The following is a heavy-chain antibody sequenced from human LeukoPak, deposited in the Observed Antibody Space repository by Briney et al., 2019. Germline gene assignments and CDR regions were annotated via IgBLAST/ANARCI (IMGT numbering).Heavy chain of an antibody. CDR2: ISSSGSTI. V-gene: IGHV3-23*01. Sequence: GGSLRLSCAASGFTFSSSAMNWVRQAPGKGLEWVSYISSSGSTIHYADSVKGRFTISRDNSKNTLYLQMNSLRAEDTAVYYCAKEDYGENNFDYWGQGTLVTVSS. CDR1: GFTFSSSA. CDR3: AKEDYGENNFDY. J-gene: IGHJ4*02. D-gene: IGHD4-17*01.